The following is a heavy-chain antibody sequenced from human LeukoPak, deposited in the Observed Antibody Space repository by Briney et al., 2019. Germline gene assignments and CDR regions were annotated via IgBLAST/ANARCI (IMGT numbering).Heavy chain of an antibody. CDR3: ARDQGIAAAPIDY. CDR2: IYYSGST. J-gene: IGHJ4*02. V-gene: IGHV4-39*07. Sequence: SETLSLTCTVSGGSISSSSYYWGWIRQPPGKGLEWIGSIYYSGSTYYNPSLKSRVTISVDTSKNQFSLKLSSVTAADTAVYYCARDQGIAAAPIDYWGQGTLVTVSS. CDR1: GGSISSSSYY. D-gene: IGHD6-13*01.